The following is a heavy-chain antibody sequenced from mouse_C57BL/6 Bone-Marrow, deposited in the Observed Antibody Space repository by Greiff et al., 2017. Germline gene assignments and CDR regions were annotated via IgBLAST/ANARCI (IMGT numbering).Heavy chain of an antibody. D-gene: IGHD1-1*01. CDR3: GRRAVVATGYFDY. Sequence: VQLQQSGAELAKPGASVKLSCKASGYTFTSYWMHWVKQRPGQGLEWIGYINPSSGYTKYNQKFKDKATLTADKSSSTAYMQLSSLTYEDSAVYYCGRRAVVATGYFDYWGQGTTLTVSS. J-gene: IGHJ2*01. CDR2: INPSSGYT. V-gene: IGHV1-7*01. CDR1: GYTFTSYW.